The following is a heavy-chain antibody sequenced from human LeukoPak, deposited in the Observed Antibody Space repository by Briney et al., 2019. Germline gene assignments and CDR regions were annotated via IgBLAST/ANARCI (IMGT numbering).Heavy chain of an antibody. CDR1: GFTFSSYE. J-gene: IGHJ4*02. CDR2: ISSSGSTI. CDR3: ARDYGGSSPFDY. D-gene: IGHD4-23*01. Sequence: GGSLRLSCAASGFTFSSYEMHWVRQAPGKGLEWVSYISSSGSTIYYADSVKGRFTISRDNAKNSLYLQMNSLRAEDAAVYYCARDYGGSSPFDYWGEGTLVTVSS. V-gene: IGHV3-48*03.